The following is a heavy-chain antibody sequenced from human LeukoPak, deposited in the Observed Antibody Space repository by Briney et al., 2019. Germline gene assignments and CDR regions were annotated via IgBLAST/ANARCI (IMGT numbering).Heavy chain of an antibody. J-gene: IGHJ5*02. CDR3: ARDHMVRGVIIGRWFDP. D-gene: IGHD3-10*01. V-gene: IGHV1-2*02. CDR2: INPNSGGT. CDR1: GYTFTGYY. Sequence: ASVKVSCKASGYTFTGYYMHWVRQAPGQGLEWMGWINPNSGGTNYAQKFQGRVTMTRDTPISTAYMELSRLRSDDTAVYYCARDHMVRGVIIGRWFDPWGQGTLVTVSS.